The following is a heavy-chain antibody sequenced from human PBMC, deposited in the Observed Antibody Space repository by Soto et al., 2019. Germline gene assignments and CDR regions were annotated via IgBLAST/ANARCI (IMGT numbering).Heavy chain of an antibody. Sequence: QVQLVEYGGGVVQPGRSLRLSCAASGFTFSSYGMHWVRQAPGKGLEWVAVIWYDGSNKYYADSVKGRFTISRDNSKNTLYLQMNSLRAEDTAVYYCARARYGSGSYGDYWGQGTLVTVSS. CDR2: IWYDGSNK. D-gene: IGHD3-10*01. CDR3: ARARYGSGSYGDY. CDR1: GFTFSSYG. J-gene: IGHJ4*02. V-gene: IGHV3-33*01.